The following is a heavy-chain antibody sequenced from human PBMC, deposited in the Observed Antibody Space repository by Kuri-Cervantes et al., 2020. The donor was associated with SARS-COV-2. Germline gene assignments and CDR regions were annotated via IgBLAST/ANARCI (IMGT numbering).Heavy chain of an antibody. D-gene: IGHD5-24*01. CDR1: GFTFSSYW. CDR2: IKQDGSEK. CDR3: ARGDGCNPLRYFDL. Sequence: GESLKISCAASGFTFSSYWMSWVRQAPGKGLEWVANIKQDGSEKYYVDSVKGRFTISRDNAKNSLYLQMNSLRAEDTAVYYCARGDGCNPLRYFDLWGRGTLVT. J-gene: IGHJ2*01. V-gene: IGHV3-7*03.